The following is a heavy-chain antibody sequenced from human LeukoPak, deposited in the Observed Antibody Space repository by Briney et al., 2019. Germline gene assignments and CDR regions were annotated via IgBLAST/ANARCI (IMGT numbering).Heavy chain of an antibody. V-gene: IGHV3-21*01. CDR3: ARGEAAAWYFDL. J-gene: IGHJ2*01. CDR2: ISSSSSYI. Sequence: GRSLRLSCASSGFTFSSYSINWVRQSPGKGLESVSSISSSSSYIYYADSVKGRFTISRDNAKNSLYLHMNSLRAEDTGVYYCARGEAAAWYFDLWGRGTMVTVSS. D-gene: IGHD6-13*01. CDR1: GFTFSSYS.